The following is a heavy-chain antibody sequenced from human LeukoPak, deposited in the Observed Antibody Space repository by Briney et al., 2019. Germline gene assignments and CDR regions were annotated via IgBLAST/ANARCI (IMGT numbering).Heavy chain of an antibody. Sequence: GGSLRLSCAASGFDFSIYRMNWVRQAPGKGLEWVSYIHLSGTPTHYAEAVKGRFSISRDNVKNSLYLQMDNLRAEDTAVYYCARDRGYTRTNSGGYPVFDLWGQGTLVTVSS. J-gene: IGHJ4*02. CDR2: IHLSGTPT. V-gene: IGHV3-48*03. D-gene: IGHD2-15*01. CDR1: GFDFSIYR. CDR3: ARDRGYTRTNSGGYPVFDL.